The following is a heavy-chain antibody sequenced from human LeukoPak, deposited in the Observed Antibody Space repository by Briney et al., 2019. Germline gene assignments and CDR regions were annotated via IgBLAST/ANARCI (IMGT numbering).Heavy chain of an antibody. CDR2: IYYSGST. Sequence: SETLSLTCTVSGGSISSYYWSWIRQPPGKGLEWIGYIYYSGSTNYNPSLKSRVTISVDTSKNQFSLKLSSVTAADTAVYYCAGSNGKRHYSGGFWGQGTMVTVSS. D-gene: IGHD2-8*01. CDR1: GGSISSYY. J-gene: IGHJ3*01. V-gene: IGHV4-59*01. CDR3: AGSNGKRHYSGGF.